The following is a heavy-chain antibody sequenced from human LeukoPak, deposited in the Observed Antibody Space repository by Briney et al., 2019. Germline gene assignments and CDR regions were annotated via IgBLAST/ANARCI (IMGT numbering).Heavy chain of an antibody. J-gene: IGHJ4*02. CDR2: IGSSSSTI. Sequence: GGSLRLSCAASGFTFSSYSMNWVRQAPGKGLEWVSYIGSSSSTIYYADSVKGRFTISRDNAKNSLYLQMNSLRAEDTAVYYCVGRYSDTSFFDYWGQGTLVTVSS. D-gene: IGHD5-18*01. CDR1: GFTFSSYS. CDR3: VGRYSDTSFFDY. V-gene: IGHV3-48*01.